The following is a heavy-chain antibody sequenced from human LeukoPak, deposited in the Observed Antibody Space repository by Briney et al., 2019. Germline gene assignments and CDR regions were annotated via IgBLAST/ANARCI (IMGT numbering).Heavy chain of an antibody. CDR3: ARDAITMIRGVTNWFDP. CDR1: GYTFTDYY. Sequence: ASVKVSCKASGYTFTDYYMHWVRQAPGQGLEWMGWINPTSGVTNYAQKFQGRVTMTRDTSISTAYMEVSRLRSDDTAVYYCARDAITMIRGVTNWFDPWGQGTLVTVSS. CDR2: INPTSGVT. J-gene: IGHJ5*02. D-gene: IGHD3-10*01. V-gene: IGHV1-2*02.